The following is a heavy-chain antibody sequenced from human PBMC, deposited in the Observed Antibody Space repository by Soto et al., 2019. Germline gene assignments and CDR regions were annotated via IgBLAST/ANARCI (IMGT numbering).Heavy chain of an antibody. CDR3: KGDYCDYGDYYYGMDV. Sequence: EVQLVESGGGLVQPGGSLKLSCAASGFTFSGSAMHWVRQASGKGLEWVGRIRSKANSYATAYAASVKGRFTISRDDSKNTEYLQMNSLKTEDTAVYYCKGDYCDYGDYYYGMDVWGQGTTVTVSS. CDR2: IRSKANSYAT. CDR1: GFTFSGSA. J-gene: IGHJ6*02. D-gene: IGHD4-17*01. V-gene: IGHV3-73*02.